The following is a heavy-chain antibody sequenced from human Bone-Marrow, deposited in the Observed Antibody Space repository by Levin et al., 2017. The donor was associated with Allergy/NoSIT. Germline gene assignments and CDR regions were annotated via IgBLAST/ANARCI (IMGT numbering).Heavy chain of an antibody. CDR2: FYYTGST. J-gene: IGHJ4*02. Sequence: SQTLSLTCTVSGGSISSGTYYWGWIRQPPGKGLEWIGTFYYTGSTYYNPSLKSRVTISVDTSKNQFSLKLSSVTAADTAVYYCTRRGPVAWELPDYWGQGTLVTVSS. CDR1: GGSISSGTYY. D-gene: IGHD1-26*01. CDR3: TRRGPVAWELPDY. V-gene: IGHV4-39*01.